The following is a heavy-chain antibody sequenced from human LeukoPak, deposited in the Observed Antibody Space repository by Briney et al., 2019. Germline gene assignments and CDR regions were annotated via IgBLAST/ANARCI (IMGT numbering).Heavy chain of an antibody. Sequence: SETLSLTCTVSGGSISSYYWSWIRQPPGKGLEWIGYIYYSGSTNYNPSLKSRVTISVDTSKNQFSLKLSSVTAADTAVYYCARGVVAATLFDYRGQGTLVTVSS. J-gene: IGHJ4*02. V-gene: IGHV4-59*01. D-gene: IGHD2-15*01. CDR2: IYYSGST. CDR1: GGSISSYY. CDR3: ARGVVAATLFDY.